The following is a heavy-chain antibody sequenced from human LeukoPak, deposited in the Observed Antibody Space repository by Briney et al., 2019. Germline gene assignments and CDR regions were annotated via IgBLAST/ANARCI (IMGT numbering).Heavy chain of an antibody. J-gene: IGHJ3*02. CDR1: GFTFSSYG. V-gene: IGHV3-7*01. Sequence: GSLRLSCAASGFTFSSYGMHWVRQAPGKGLEWVANIKQDGSEKYYVDSVKGRFTISRDNAKNSLYLQMNSLRAEDTAVYYCASGAPADAFDIWGQGTMVTVSS. CDR3: ASGAPADAFDI. CDR2: IKQDGSEK.